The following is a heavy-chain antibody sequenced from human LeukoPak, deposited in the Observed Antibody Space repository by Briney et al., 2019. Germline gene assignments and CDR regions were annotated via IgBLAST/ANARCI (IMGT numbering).Heavy chain of an antibody. D-gene: IGHD6-19*01. CDR1: GFTFSSYA. CDR2: ISYDGSNK. Sequence: QAGGSLRLSCAASGFTFSSYAMHWVRQAPGKGLEWVAVISYDGSNKYYADSVKGRFSISRDNSKNTLYLQINSLRAEDTAVYYCARDAEGYNNGWYPSYFACWGQGTLVTVSS. J-gene: IGHJ4*02. V-gene: IGHV3-30*04. CDR3: ARDAEGYNNGWYPSYFAC.